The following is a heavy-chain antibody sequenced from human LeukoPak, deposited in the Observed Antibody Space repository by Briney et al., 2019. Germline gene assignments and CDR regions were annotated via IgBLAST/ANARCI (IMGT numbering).Heavy chain of an antibody. CDR3: AKGRLTGVSDY. D-gene: IGHD7-27*01. CDR2: ISYDGSNK. J-gene: IGHJ4*02. Sequence: GGSLRLSCAASGFTFSSYGMHWVRQAPGKGLEWVAVISYDGSNKYYADSVKGRFTISRDNSKNTLYLQMNSLRAEDTAVYYCAKGRLTGVSDYWGQGTLVTVSS. CDR1: GFTFSSYG. V-gene: IGHV3-30*18.